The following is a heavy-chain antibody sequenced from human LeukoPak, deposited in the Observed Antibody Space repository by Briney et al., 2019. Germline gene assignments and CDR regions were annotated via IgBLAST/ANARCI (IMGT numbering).Heavy chain of an antibody. CDR3: ARDGGAAGIFDY. Sequence: GGSLRLSCAASGFTFSSYAMHWVRQAPGKGLEYVSAISSNGGSTYYANSVKGRFTISRDNSKNTLYLQMGSLRAEDMAVYYCARDGGAAGIFDYWGQGTLVTVSS. V-gene: IGHV3-64*01. CDR2: ISSNGGST. D-gene: IGHD6-13*01. J-gene: IGHJ4*02. CDR1: GFTFSSYA.